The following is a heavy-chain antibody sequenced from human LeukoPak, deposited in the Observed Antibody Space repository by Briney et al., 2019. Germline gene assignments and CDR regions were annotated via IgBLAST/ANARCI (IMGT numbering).Heavy chain of an antibody. CDR3: ARVRMGDDFNPFDY. CDR2: INGDGSET. J-gene: IGHJ4*02. V-gene: IGHV3-74*01. D-gene: IGHD3-16*01. CDR1: GFTFSSFW. Sequence: PGGSLRLSCAASGFTFSSFWIYWVRHAPGKGRVWVSRINGDGSETIYADSVKGRFTISRDNAKNTVYLQMNSLRAEDTAVYYCARVRMGDDFNPFDYWGQGTLVTVSS.